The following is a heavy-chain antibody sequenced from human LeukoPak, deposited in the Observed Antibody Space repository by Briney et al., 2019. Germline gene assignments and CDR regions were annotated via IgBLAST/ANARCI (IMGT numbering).Heavy chain of an antibody. Sequence: GGSLRLSCAASGFNFRNYVMSWVRQAPGKGLEWVSTISGSTGSGGNTYYADSVRGRFTITRDNSKNTLYLQMNSLRAEDTAVYYCLRGGWGSLLDYWGQGTLVTVSS. D-gene: IGHD6-19*01. CDR1: GFNFRNYV. V-gene: IGHV3-23*01. CDR3: LRGGWGSLLDY. J-gene: IGHJ4*02. CDR2: ISGSTGSGGNT.